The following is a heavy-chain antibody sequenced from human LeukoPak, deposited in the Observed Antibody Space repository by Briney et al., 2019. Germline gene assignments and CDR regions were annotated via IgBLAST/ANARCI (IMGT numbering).Heavy chain of an antibody. D-gene: IGHD3-3*01. Sequence: SGTLSLTCAVSGDSLNTNTWWSWVRQPPGKGLEWTGEIFHSGGTNYHPSLESRLTISMDKSKNSFSLRLTSVTAADTAVYYCAREIFGARAFQYWGQGILVTVSS. CDR2: IFHSGGT. CDR3: AREIFGARAFQY. CDR1: GDSLNTNTW. V-gene: IGHV4-4*02. J-gene: IGHJ4*02.